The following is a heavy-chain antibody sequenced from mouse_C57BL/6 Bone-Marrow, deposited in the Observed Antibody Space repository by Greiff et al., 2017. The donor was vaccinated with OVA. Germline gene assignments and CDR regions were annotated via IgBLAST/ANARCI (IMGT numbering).Heavy chain of an antibody. V-gene: IGHV1-82*01. Sequence: QVQLKESGPELVKPGASVKISCKASGYAFSSSWMNWVKQRPGKGLEWIGRIYPGDGDTNYNGKFKGKATLTADKSSSTSYMQLSSLTSEDSAVYVCAREGANWYGWFAYWGQGTLVTVSA. CDR2: IYPGDGDT. J-gene: IGHJ3*01. CDR3: AREGANWYGWFAY. D-gene: IGHD4-1*01. CDR1: GYAFSSSW.